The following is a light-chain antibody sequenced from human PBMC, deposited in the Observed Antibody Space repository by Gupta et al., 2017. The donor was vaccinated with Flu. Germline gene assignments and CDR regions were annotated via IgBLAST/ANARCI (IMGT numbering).Light chain of an antibody. V-gene: IGKV3-15*01. CDR1: QLVSSN. CDR3: QQYNNWAPGWT. J-gene: IGKJ1*01. CDR2: AAS. Sequence: RTTLSCRGSQLVSSNFACYPPNPGQAPRILIYAASTRATCIPARFSGSGSGTEFTLTNRRLQSEDFAVYCCQQYNNWAPGWTFGQATKVEIK.